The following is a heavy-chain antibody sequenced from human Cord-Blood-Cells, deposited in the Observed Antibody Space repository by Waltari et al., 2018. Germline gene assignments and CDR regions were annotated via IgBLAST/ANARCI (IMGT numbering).Heavy chain of an antibody. Sequence: QVQLQQWGAGLLKPSEPLSLTCAVYGGSFSGYYWRWIRPPPGKGLEWIGEINHSGSTNYNRSLKSRVTISVDTSKNQFSLKLSSVTATDTAVYYCARGGGIAAAGTYQLNYWGQGTLVTVSS. J-gene: IGHJ4*02. V-gene: IGHV4-34*01. D-gene: IGHD6-13*01. CDR3: ARGGGIAAAGTYQLNY. CDR1: GGSFSGYY. CDR2: INHSGST.